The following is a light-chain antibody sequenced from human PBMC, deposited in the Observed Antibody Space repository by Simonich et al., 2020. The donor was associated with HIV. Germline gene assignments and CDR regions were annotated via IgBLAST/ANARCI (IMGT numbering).Light chain of an antibody. CDR1: QGIRKS. J-gene: IGKJ1*01. V-gene: IGKV1-NL1*01. CDR3: QQYYSTRT. CDR2: AAS. Sequence: IQLTQSPSTLSAYVGEKVTNTCRSKQGIRKSLAWYQQKPGKGPKLLLYAASRVVSAVPSMLRGSGSGTDYTLTISSLQPEDFATYYGQQYYSTRTFGQR.